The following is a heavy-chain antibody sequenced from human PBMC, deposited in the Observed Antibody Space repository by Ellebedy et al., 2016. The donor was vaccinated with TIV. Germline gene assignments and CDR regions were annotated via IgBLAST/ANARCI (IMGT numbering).Heavy chain of an antibody. CDR1: GYTFTGYY. V-gene: IGHV1-46*01. CDR2: INPSGGST. J-gene: IGHJ6*02. D-gene: IGHD3-10*01. CDR3: ARGGVLLWFGEFEFYYYYYGMDV. Sequence: AASVKVSCKASGYTFTGYYMHWVRQAPGQGLEWMGIINPSGGSTSYAQKFQGRVTMTRDTSTSTVYMELSSLRSEDTAVYYCARGGVLLWFGEFEFYYYYYGMDVWGQGTTVTVSS.